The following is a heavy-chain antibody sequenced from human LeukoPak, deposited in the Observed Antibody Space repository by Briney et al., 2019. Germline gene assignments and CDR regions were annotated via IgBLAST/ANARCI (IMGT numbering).Heavy chain of an antibody. CDR3: AKESAYSAFDI. D-gene: IGHD2-21*01. J-gene: IGHJ3*02. V-gene: IGHV3-30*18. Sequence: GGSLRLSCAASGFTFSSYGMHWVRQAPGKGLEWVAVISYDGSNKYYADSVKGRFTISRDNSKNTLHLQMNSLRAEDTAVYYCAKESAYSAFDIWGQGTMVTVSS. CDR2: ISYDGSNK. CDR1: GFTFSSYG.